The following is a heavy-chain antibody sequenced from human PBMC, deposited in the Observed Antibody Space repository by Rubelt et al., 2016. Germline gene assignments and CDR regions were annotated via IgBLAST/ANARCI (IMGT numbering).Heavy chain of an antibody. CDR2: IIPILGIA. V-gene: IGHV1-69*10. CDR3: ARTPMAVYYFDY. J-gene: IGHJ4*02. Sequence: GGIIPILGIANYAQKFQGRVTITADKSTSTAYMELSSLRSEDTAVYYCARTPMAVYYFDYWGQGTLVTVSS. D-gene: IGHD3-10*01.